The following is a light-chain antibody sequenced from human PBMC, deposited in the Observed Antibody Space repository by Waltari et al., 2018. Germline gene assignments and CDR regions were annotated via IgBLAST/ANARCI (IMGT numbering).Light chain of an antibody. J-gene: IGLJ7*01. CDR2: ENT. CDR1: SSNIGNNY. CDR3: GTWDSSLSGAV. Sequence: QSVLTQPPSVSAAPGQRVTISCSGGSSNIGNNYVSWYRQFPGTAPKLLIYENTERPSGMPGRFSGAKSGTSATLEITGLQAGDEADYYCGTWDSSLSGAVFGGGTHLTVL. V-gene: IGLV1-51*02.